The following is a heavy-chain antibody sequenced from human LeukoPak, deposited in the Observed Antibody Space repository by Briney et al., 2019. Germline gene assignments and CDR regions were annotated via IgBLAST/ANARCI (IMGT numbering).Heavy chain of an antibody. Sequence: ASVKVSCKASGYTFTSYYMHWVRQVPGQGLEWMGIINPSGGSTSYAQKFQGRVTMTRDTSTSTVYMELSSLRSEDTAVYYCARGGYCSGGSCYSRQDWFDPWGQGTLVTVSS. CDR3: ARGGYCSGGSCYSRQDWFDP. CDR2: INPSGGST. CDR1: GYTFTSYY. J-gene: IGHJ5*02. D-gene: IGHD2-15*01. V-gene: IGHV1-46*01.